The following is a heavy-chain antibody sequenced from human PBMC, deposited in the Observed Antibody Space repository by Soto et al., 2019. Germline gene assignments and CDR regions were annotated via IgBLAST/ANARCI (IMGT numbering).Heavy chain of an antibody. CDR3: TTDSYSTTIIVRFDY. CDR1: GFTFSNAW. CDR2: IKSKTDGGTT. D-gene: IGHD3-22*01. J-gene: IGHJ4*01. V-gene: IGHV3-15*07. Sequence: GGSLRLSCAASGFTFSNAWINWVRQAPGKGLEWVGRIKSKTDGGTTGYAEPVKGRFAISRDDSNNMVYLQMNSLKIEDTAVYYCTTDSYSTTIIVRFDYWGHGTLVTVPQ.